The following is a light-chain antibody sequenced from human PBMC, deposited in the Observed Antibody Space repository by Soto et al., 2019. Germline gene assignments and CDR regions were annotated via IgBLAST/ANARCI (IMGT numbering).Light chain of an antibody. J-gene: IGKJ5*01. CDR1: QSLLHITGETF. CDR2: EVS. CDR3: MQSTQLPPT. V-gene: IGKV2D-29*02. Sequence: DVAMTQTPLSLSVAPGQPAPISCKSSQSLLHITGETFLFWYLQKPGQSPQLLIYEVSTRVSGVPDRFSGSGSGTDFTLEISRVETDDFGIYYCMQSTQLPPTFGQGARLGIE.